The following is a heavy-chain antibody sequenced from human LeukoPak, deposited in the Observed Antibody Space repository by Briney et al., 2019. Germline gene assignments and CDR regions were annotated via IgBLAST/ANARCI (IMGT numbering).Heavy chain of an antibody. CDR1: GFTFSRFA. CDR3: ATYRRGYHDSSESYYFDY. J-gene: IGHJ4*02. V-gene: IGHV3-23*01. D-gene: IGHD3-22*01. Sequence: GGSLRLSCAASGFTFSRFAMSWVRQAPGKRLEWVSGISGSGDSTYYADSVKGRFTISRDNSKNTLYLQMNGLRAEDTAVYYCATYRRGYHDSSESYYFDYWGQGTLVTVSS. CDR2: ISGSGDST.